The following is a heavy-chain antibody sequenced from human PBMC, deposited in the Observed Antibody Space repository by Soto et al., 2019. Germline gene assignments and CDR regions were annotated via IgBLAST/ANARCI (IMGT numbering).Heavy chain of an antibody. Sequence: QVQLVQSGAEVKKPGSSVKVSCKASGGTFSSYAISWVRQAPGQGLEWMGGIIPIFSIANYAQKFQGRVTITADESTSTAYLELSSLRSEDTAVYYCAREWGSSSSHYYFDYWGQGTLVTVSS. J-gene: IGHJ4*02. D-gene: IGHD6-6*01. CDR3: AREWGSSSSHYYFDY. V-gene: IGHV1-69*01. CDR2: IIPIFSIA. CDR1: GGTFSSYA.